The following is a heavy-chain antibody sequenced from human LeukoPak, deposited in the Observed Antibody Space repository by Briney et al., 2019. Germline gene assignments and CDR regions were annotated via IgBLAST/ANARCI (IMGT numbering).Heavy chain of an antibody. D-gene: IGHD5-24*01. J-gene: IGHJ4*02. CDR1: GYTFTAYA. CDR2: VTPSVGV. Sequence: ASVNVSCKSSGYTFTAYAIHWVRQAPGQGLEWMGWVTPSVGVNYAQKFQGRVTMTRDTSMSTAYMDLNRLTSDDTAVYFCARDRYGDGFAHFDYWGQGTLVTVSS. CDR3: ARDRYGDGFAHFDY. V-gene: IGHV1-2*02.